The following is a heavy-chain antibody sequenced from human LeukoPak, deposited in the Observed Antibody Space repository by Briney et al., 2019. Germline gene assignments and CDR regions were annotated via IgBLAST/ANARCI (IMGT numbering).Heavy chain of an antibody. Sequence: PSETLSLTCTVSGGSISSYYWSWVRQPAGKGLEWIGYIYYSGSANYNPSLKSRVTISVDTSKNQFSLKLSSVTAADTAVYYCARHQVRWNPLFDYWGQGTLVTVSS. CDR3: ARHQVRWNPLFDY. CDR1: GGSISSYY. D-gene: IGHD1-1*01. CDR2: IYYSGSA. V-gene: IGHV4-59*08. J-gene: IGHJ4*02.